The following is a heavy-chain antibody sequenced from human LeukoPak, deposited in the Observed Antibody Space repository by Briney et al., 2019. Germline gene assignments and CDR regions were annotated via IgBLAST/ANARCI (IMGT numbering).Heavy chain of an antibody. CDR1: GFTFSSYA. CDR3: ARGYCSSTSCQYYYFYGMDV. J-gene: IGHJ6*02. V-gene: IGHV3-30*04. CDR2: ISYDGSNK. D-gene: IGHD2-2*01. Sequence: PGGSLRLSCAASGFTFSSYAMHWVRQAPGKGLEWVAVISYDGSNKYYADSVKGRFTISRDNSKNTLYLQTNSLRAEDTAVYYCARGYCSSTSCQYYYFYGMDVWGQGTTVTVSS.